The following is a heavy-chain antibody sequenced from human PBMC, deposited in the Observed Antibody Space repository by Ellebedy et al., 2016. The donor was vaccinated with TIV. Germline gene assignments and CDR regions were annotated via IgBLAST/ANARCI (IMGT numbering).Heavy chain of an antibody. CDR1: GGTFSSYA. D-gene: IGHD4-17*01. Sequence: SVKVSXXASGGTFSSYAISWVRQAPGQGLEWMGRIIPILGIANYAQKFQGRVTITADKSTSTAYMELSSLRSEDTAVYYCARDPLATVTTGKWFDPWGQGTLVTVSS. CDR3: ARDPLATVTTGKWFDP. J-gene: IGHJ5*02. V-gene: IGHV1-69*04. CDR2: IIPILGIA.